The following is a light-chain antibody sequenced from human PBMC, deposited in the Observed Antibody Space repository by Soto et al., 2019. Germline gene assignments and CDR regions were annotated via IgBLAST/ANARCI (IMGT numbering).Light chain of an antibody. CDR3: QQFDEIPFT. V-gene: IGKV1-33*01. J-gene: IGKJ3*01. Sequence: DLQMTQSPSSLSASVGDRVTITCQASQDISASLHWFQQKPGQAPKLLVHDASSLERGVPSRFSGSAHGTDFTFTISSLQPEDVGTYYCQQFDEIPFTFGPGTKVDI. CDR1: QDISAS. CDR2: DAS.